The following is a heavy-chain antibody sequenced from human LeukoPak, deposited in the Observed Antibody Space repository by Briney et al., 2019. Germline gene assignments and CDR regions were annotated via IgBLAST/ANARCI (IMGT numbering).Heavy chain of an antibody. V-gene: IGHV1-24*01. J-gene: IGHJ4*02. CDR3: ATVPYDRFTFDY. Sequence: GASVKVSCKVSGYTLTELSMHWVRQAPGKGLEWMGGFDPEDGETIYAQKFQGRVTMTEDTSTDTAYMELSSLRSEDTAVYYCATVPYDRFTFDYWGQGTLVTVSS. CDR1: GYTLTELS. CDR2: FDPEDGET. D-gene: IGHD3-22*01.